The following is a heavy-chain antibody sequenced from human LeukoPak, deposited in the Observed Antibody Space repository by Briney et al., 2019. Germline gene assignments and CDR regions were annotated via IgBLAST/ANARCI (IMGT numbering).Heavy chain of an antibody. CDR3: ARRGIVGATTRNYFDY. Sequence: GGSLRLSCAASGFTFSSYWMTWVRQAPGKGLEWVGNIKGDGSEKYYVDSVKGRFTVSRDNAKNSLYLQMNSLRAEDTAVYYCARRGIVGATTRNYFDYWGQGTLVTVSS. J-gene: IGHJ4*02. CDR2: IKGDGSEK. V-gene: IGHV3-7*01. D-gene: IGHD1-26*01. CDR1: GFTFSSYW.